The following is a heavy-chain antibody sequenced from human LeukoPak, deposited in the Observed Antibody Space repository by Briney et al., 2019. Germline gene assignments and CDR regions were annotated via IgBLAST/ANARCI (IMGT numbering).Heavy chain of an antibody. Sequence: GGSLRLSCAASGFTFSSYSMNWVRQAPGKGLEWVSSISSSSSYIYYADSAKGRFTISRDNAKNSLYLQMNSLRAEDTAVYYCARDRTIAARPSVYWGQGTLVTVSS. CDR3: ARDRTIAARPSVY. V-gene: IGHV3-21*01. D-gene: IGHD6-6*01. J-gene: IGHJ4*02. CDR1: GFTFSSYS. CDR2: ISSSSSYI.